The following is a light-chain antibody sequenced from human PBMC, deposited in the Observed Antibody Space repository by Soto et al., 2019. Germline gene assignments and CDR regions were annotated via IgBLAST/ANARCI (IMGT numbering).Light chain of an antibody. CDR2: RNI. CDR3: AAWDDSLSIWV. Sequence: QSVLTQPPSVSGTPGQSVTISCSGSSSNVGSIFVYWYQQIPGTAPKLLIFRNIQRPSGVPDRFSGSKSGTSASLAISGLRSEDEADYYCAAWDDSLSIWVFGGGTKLTVL. J-gene: IGLJ3*02. CDR1: SSNVGSIF. V-gene: IGLV1-47*01.